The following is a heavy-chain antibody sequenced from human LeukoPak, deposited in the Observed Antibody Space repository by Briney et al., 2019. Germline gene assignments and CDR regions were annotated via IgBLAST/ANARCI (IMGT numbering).Heavy chain of an antibody. Sequence: GGSLRLFCAASGFTFSSYGMHWVRQAPGKGLEWVAVISYDGSNKYYADSVKGRFTISRDNSKNTLYLQMNSLRAEDTAVYYCAKDLDQYGSGSYYHYGMDVWGQGTTVTVSS. CDR3: AKDLDQYGSGSYYHYGMDV. CDR2: ISYDGSNK. D-gene: IGHD3-10*01. CDR1: GFTFSSYG. J-gene: IGHJ6*02. V-gene: IGHV3-30*18.